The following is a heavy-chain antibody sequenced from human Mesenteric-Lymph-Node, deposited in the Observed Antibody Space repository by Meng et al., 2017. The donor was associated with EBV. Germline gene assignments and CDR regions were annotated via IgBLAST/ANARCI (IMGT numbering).Heavy chain of an antibody. D-gene: IGHD3-3*02. J-gene: IGHJ4*02. CDR2: ISQSGDT. V-gene: IGHV4-34*01. CDR3: ARGAIFGIVITYFDY. Sequence: VQVQQWGAGLLEPSDPPSLTCEACGGSCSGYHWSWIRQPPGKGLEYIGEISQSGDTTYNPSLKSRVTISVDRSRNQFSLKMASVTAADTAVYYCARGAIFGIVITYFDYWSQGTLVTVSS. CDR1: GGSCSGYH.